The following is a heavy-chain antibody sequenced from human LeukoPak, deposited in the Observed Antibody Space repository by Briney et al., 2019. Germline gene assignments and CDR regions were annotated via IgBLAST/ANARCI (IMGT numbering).Heavy chain of an antibody. CDR3: AKAAYGSESYYDPFDY. D-gene: IGHD3-10*01. J-gene: IGHJ4*02. CDR2: ISGSGDRT. Sequence: GGSLRLSCAASGFTFSSYGMSWVRQAPGKGLEWVSVISGSGDRTYYADSVKGRFTISRDNSKNTLYLQMNSLRAEDTAVYHCAKAAYGSESYYDPFDYRGQGTLVTVSS. CDR1: GFTFSSYG. V-gene: IGHV3-23*01.